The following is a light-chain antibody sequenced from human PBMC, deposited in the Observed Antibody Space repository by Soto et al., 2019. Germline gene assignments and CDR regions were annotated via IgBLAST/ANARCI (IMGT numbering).Light chain of an antibody. CDR2: KAS. V-gene: IGKV1-5*03. CDR3: QQYNSYWT. CDR1: QSISSW. J-gene: IGKJ1*01. Sequence: DIQMTQSPSTLSASVGDRVTITCRASQSISSWLAWYQQKPGKAPKVLTYKASTLESGAPSRFSGSGSGTEFTLTISSLQPDDVATYYCQQYNSYWTFGQGTKVDIK.